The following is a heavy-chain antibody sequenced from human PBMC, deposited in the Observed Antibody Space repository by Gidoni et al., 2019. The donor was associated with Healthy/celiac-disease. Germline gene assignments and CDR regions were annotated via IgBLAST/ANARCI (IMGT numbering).Heavy chain of an antibody. CDR2: INHSGST. D-gene: IGHD6-19*01. V-gene: IGHV4-34*01. Sequence: QLQLQHSGAGLMKPSETLSPTCAVYHGSFRRYYWSWIRQPPGKGLEWIGEINHSGSTNYNPALKSRVTISVDTSKNQFSLKLSSVTAADTAVYYCARGGFSGWKQVSGFDYWGQGTLVTVSS. CDR3: ARGGFSGWKQVSGFDY. CDR1: HGSFRRYY. J-gene: IGHJ4*02.